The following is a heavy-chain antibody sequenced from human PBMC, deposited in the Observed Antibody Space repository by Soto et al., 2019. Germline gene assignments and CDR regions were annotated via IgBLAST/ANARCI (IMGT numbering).Heavy chain of an antibody. J-gene: IGHJ4*02. V-gene: IGHV3-74*03. CDR1: GFTFSSYW. Sequence: EVPLVESGGGLVQPGGSLTLSCAASGFTFSSYWMHWVRQVPGKGLVWVSRIKSDGSGTMYADSVKGRLTISRDNARNTLYLQMNSLRVEDTAVYFCVRGDGVESDGNGYLGRHWGQGTLVTVSS. CDR3: VRGDGVESDGNGYLGRH. D-gene: IGHD5-18*01. CDR2: IKSDGSGT.